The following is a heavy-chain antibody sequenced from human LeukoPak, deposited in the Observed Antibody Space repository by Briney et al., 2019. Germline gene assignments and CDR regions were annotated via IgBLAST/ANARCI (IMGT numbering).Heavy chain of an antibody. CDR1: GYTFINYY. CDR3: ARPLAPVMLNAFDI. CDR2: INPSGGST. Sequence: AASVKVSCKASGYTFINYYIHWVRQAPGQGLEWMGIINPSGGSTDYAQKFQGRVTVTRDTSTSTVYMELSSLRSEDTAIYYCARPLAPVMLNAFDIWGQGTMVTVSS. D-gene: IGHD2-8*01. J-gene: IGHJ3*02. V-gene: IGHV1-46*01.